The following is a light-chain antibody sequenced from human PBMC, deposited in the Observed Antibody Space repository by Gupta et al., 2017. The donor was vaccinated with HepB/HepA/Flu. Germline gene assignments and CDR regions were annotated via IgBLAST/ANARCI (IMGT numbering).Light chain of an antibody. V-gene: IGKV3-20*01. Sequence: EIVLTQSPGTLSLSPGERATLSCRASQSVSSSYLAWYQQKPGQAPRLLIYGASSRATGVPDRFSGSGFGTDFTLTISRLEPEGFAVYFCQQYGSSPTLTFGGGTKVEIK. CDR2: GAS. J-gene: IGKJ4*01. CDR3: QQYGSSPTLT. CDR1: QSVSSSY.